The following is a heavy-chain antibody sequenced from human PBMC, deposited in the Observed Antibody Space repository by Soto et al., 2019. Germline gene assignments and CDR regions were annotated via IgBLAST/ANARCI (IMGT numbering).Heavy chain of an antibody. CDR1: GFSFSNAW. J-gene: IGHJ4*02. Sequence: GGSLRPPCAAPGFSFSNAWRSWVRPAPGKGLEWVGRIKCKTDGGTTDYAAPVKGRFTISRDDSKNTLYLQMNSLKTEDTAVYYCTTDSLLGSGYYFDYWGQGTLVTVSS. CDR3: TTDSLLGSGYYFDY. CDR2: IKCKTDGGTT. D-gene: IGHD5-12*01. V-gene: IGHV3-15*01.